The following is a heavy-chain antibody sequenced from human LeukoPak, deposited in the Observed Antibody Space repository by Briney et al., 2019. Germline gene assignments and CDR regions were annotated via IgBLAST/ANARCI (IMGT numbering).Heavy chain of an antibody. V-gene: IGHV1-69*10. CDR3: ARDQYYDSSGYYYRQGAFDI. CDR1: GYTFTCYY. Sequence: GASVKVSCKASGYTFTCYYMHWVRQAPGQGLEWMGWIIPIFGIANYAQKFQGRVTITADKSTSTAYMELSSLRSEDTAVYYCARDQYYDSSGYYYRQGAFDIWGQGTMVTVSS. D-gene: IGHD3-22*01. J-gene: IGHJ3*02. CDR2: IIPIFGIA.